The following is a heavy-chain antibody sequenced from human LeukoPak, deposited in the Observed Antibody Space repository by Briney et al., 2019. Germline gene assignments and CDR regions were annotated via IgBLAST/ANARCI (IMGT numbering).Heavy chain of an antibody. CDR1: GYTFISYH. J-gene: IGHJ4*02. D-gene: IGHD3-22*01. CDR2: INPSGGST. CDR3: ARADSADYYDSSGSIDY. Sequence: GASVKVSCKASGYTFISYHIHWVRQAPGQGLEWMGIINPSGGSTTYAQKFQGRVTMTKDTSTSTVYLELSSLRSEDTAVYYCARADSADYYDSSGSIDYWGQGTLVPVSS. V-gene: IGHV1-46*01.